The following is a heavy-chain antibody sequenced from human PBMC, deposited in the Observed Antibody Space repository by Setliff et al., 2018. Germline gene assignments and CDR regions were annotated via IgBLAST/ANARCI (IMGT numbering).Heavy chain of an antibody. V-gene: IGHV3-15*05. J-gene: IGHJ4*02. D-gene: IGHD1-1*01. CDR3: TSTTLDF. CDR2: IKNKNEGETR. Sequence: WIRQPPGKGLEWVGRIKNKNEGETRDYAAPVKGRFTVSRDDSKNTLYLHMNSLRSEDTAMYYCTSTTLDFWGPGTLVTVSS.